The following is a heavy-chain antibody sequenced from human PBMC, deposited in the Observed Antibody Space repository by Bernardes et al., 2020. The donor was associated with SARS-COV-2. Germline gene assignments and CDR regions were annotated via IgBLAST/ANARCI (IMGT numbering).Heavy chain of an antibody. D-gene: IGHD3-10*01. V-gene: IGHV4-34*01. J-gene: IGHJ2*01. Sequence: SETLSLTCAVYGESFTGYYWSWIRQTPVKGLEWIAEINHLGNINYNPSLKSRLSISIGTSKRQTSLKLTSVTNTDAAVYYCARGRTPMTRGLVKGPAKYFYCWGPVTLVAVSS. CDR3: ARGRTPMTRGLVKGPAKYFYC. CDR1: GESFTGYY. CDR2: INHLGNI.